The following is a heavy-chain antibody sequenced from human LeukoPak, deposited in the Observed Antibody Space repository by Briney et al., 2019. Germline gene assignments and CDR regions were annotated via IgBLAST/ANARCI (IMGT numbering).Heavy chain of an antibody. Sequence: PSETLSLTCAVSGGSFIGYHWNWIRQPPGKGLEWIGEINHSGNTNYNPSLKSRVTISIDTSKNQFSLKLRSLTAADTAVYHCARDPTTVVTTPYYFDDWGQGTLVTVSS. CDR2: INHSGNT. CDR3: ARDPTTVVTTPYYFDD. V-gene: IGHV4-34*01. J-gene: IGHJ4*02. CDR1: GGSFIGYH. D-gene: IGHD4-23*01.